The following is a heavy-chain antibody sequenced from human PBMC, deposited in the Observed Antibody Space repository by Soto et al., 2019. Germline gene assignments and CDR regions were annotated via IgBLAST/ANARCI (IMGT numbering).Heavy chain of an antibody. CDR2: ISSSSSYI. D-gene: IGHD6-19*01. J-gene: IGHJ4*02. V-gene: IGHV3-21*01. Sequence: EVQLVESGGGLVKPGGSLRLSCAASGFTFSSYSMNWVRQAPGKGLEWVSSISSSSSYIYYADSVKGRFTISRDNAKNSLSLQMNSLRAEDTAVYYCARGFIEYSSGWYGGHYFDYWGQGTLVTVSS. CDR1: GFTFSSYS. CDR3: ARGFIEYSSGWYGGHYFDY.